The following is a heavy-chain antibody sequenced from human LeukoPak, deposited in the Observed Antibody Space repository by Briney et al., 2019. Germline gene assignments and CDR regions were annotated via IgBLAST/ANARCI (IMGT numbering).Heavy chain of an antibody. CDR1: GFDFSGYT. Sequence: GGSLRLSCAASGFDFSGYTMTWVRQAPGRGLEWLSAITSSRGDIYYADSAKGRFTISTDNAKNSLYLQINSLRAEDTAVYYCTRVNGDSVDADYYYYMDVWGKGTTVTVSS. CDR2: ITSSRGDI. CDR3: TRVNGDSVDADYYYYMDV. V-gene: IGHV3-21*01. D-gene: IGHD2-21*02. J-gene: IGHJ6*03.